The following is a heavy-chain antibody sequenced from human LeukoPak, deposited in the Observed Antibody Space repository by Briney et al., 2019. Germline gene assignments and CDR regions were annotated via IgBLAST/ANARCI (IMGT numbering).Heavy chain of an antibody. J-gene: IGHJ4*02. V-gene: IGHV4-38-2*02. CDR3: ARDRIVGATDVFDY. CDR2: IYHSGST. D-gene: IGHD1-26*01. CDR1: GYSISSGYY. Sequence: PSETLSLTCTVSGYSISSGYYWGWIRQPPGKGLEWIGSIYHSGSTYYNPSLKSRVTISVDTSKNQLSLKLSSVTAADTAVYYCARDRIVGATDVFDYWGQGTLVTVSS.